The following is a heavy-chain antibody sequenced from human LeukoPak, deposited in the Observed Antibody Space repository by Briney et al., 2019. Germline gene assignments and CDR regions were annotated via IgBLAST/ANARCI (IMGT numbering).Heavy chain of an antibody. CDR2: ISSSGSTI. J-gene: IGHJ3*02. D-gene: IGHD3-22*01. Sequence: GGSLRLSCAASGFTFSDYYMSWIRQAPGKGLEWVSYISSSGSTIYYADSVKGRFTISRDNAKNSLYLQMNSLRADDTAVYYCARGGLYYYDSSGYYRERRAFDIWGQGTMVTVSS. CDR3: ARGGLYYYDSSGYYRERRAFDI. V-gene: IGHV3-11*04. CDR1: GFTFSDYY.